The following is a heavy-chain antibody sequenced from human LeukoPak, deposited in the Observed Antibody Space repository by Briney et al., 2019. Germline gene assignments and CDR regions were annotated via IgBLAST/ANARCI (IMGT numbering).Heavy chain of an antibody. Sequence: SETLSLTCAVYGGSFSGYYWSWIRQPPGKGLEWIGEINHSGSTNYNPSLKSRVTISVDTSKNQFSLTLSSVTAADTAVYYCARLRVLLWFGEYDAFDIWGQGTMVTVSS. J-gene: IGHJ3*02. CDR2: INHSGST. D-gene: IGHD3-10*01. V-gene: IGHV4-34*01. CDR1: GGSFSGYY. CDR3: ARLRVLLWFGEYDAFDI.